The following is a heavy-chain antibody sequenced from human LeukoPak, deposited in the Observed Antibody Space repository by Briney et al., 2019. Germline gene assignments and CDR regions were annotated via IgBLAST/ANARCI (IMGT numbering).Heavy chain of an antibody. CDR2: ISGSRGFT. V-gene: IGHV3-23*01. D-gene: IGHD2-2*01. CDR3: AKDGGYCSSTSCPEDNWFDP. CDR1: GFTFSGYA. Sequence: PGGSLRLSCAASGFTFSGYAMSWVRQAPGKGLEWVSAISGSRGFTYYADSVKGRFTISRDDSKKTLYLQMNSLRAEDTAVYYCAKDGGYCSSTSCPEDNWFDPWGQGTLVTVSS. J-gene: IGHJ5*02.